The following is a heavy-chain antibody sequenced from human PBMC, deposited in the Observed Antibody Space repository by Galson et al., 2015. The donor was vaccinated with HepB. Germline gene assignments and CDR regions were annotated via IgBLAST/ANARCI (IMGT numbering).Heavy chain of an antibody. CDR1: GFTFSNYW. CDR3: ARAYDYNLYNWFDP. Sequence: SLRLSCAASGFTFSNYWMSWVRQAPGKGLEWVAHINQGGSEKYYVDSVKGRFIISRDNAKNSLYLQMNSLRAEDTAVYYCARAYDYNLYNWFDPWGQGTLVTVSS. J-gene: IGHJ5*02. CDR2: INQGGSEK. V-gene: IGHV3-7*01. D-gene: IGHD5-12*01.